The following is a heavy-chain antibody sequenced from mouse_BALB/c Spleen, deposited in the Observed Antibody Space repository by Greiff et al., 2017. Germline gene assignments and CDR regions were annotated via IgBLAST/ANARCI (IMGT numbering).Heavy chain of an antibody. J-gene: IGHJ3*01. CDR2: INPYNGDT. CDR1: GYSFTGYF. D-gene: IGHD2-12*01. Sequence: VHVKQSGPELVKPGASVKISCKASGYSFTGYFMNWVMQSHGKSLEWIGRINPYNGDTFYNQKFKGKATLTVDKSSSTAHMELRSLASEDSAVYYCARNDEAYWGQGTLVTVSA. V-gene: IGHV1-20*02. CDR3: ARNDEAY.